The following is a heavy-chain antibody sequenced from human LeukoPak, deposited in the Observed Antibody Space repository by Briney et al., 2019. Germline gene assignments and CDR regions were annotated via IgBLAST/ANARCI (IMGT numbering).Heavy chain of an antibody. J-gene: IGHJ6*03. CDR2: INPKSGGT. V-gene: IGHV1-2*02. Sequence: GASVKVSCTASGYTFTGYYMYWVRQALGQGLDWMGWINPKSGGTNYAQKFQGRVTMTRDTSISTAYMELRRLRSDDTAVYYCARGHRYGFLSGDHYYYYMDVWGKGTSVTISS. CDR3: ARGHRYGFLSGDHYYYYMDV. CDR1: GYTFTGYY. D-gene: IGHD5-18*01.